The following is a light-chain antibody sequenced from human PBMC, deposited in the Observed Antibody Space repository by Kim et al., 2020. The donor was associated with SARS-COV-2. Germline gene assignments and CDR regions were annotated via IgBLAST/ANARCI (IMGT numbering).Light chain of an antibody. J-gene: IGKJ4*01. Sequence: LSPGERATLSCRASQSVRTRLAWYQHKPGQAPRLLIYDASSRATGVAARFSGSGSGTDFTLTISSLETEDFAVYYCQQRRDWPLTFGGGTKVDIK. CDR2: DAS. CDR1: QSVRTR. V-gene: IGKV3-11*01. CDR3: QQRRDWPLT.